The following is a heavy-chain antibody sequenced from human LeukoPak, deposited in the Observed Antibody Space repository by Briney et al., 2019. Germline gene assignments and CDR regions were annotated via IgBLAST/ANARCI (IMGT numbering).Heavy chain of an antibody. V-gene: IGHV3-23*01. J-gene: IGHJ4*02. Sequence: GRSLRLSCATSGFIFTNYAMTWVRQAPGKGLEWVSTIAGLGPNTHYADSVKGRFTISRDNSKNTVYLQMNSLRAEDTALYYCARDVGVVMFDCWRQGTLVTVSS. D-gene: IGHD3-3*01. CDR1: GFIFTNYA. CDR3: ARDVGVVMFDC. CDR2: IAGLGPNT.